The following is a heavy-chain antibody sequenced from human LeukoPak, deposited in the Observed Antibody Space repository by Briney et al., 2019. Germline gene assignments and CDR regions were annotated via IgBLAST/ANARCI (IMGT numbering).Heavy chain of an antibody. CDR1: GFTFSTYD. V-gene: IGHV3-23*01. CDR3: AKDRNDWKQGIDS. D-gene: IGHD1-1*01. CDR2: ISARDGRT. J-gene: IGHJ4*02. Sequence: GGSLRLSCAASGFTFSTYDMHWVRQAPGKGLEWVSIISARDGRTYYADSVKGRFTISRGNSKNTLYLQMNSLRVEDTAVYYCAKDRNDWKQGIDSWGQGTLVTVST.